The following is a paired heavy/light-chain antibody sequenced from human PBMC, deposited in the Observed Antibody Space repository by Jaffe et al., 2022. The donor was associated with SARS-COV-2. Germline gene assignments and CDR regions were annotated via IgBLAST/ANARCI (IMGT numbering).Light chain of an antibody. V-gene: IGKV1-12*01. CDR3: QQATSSPLT. CDR1: QGISSW. CDR2: AAS. J-gene: IGKJ4*01. Sequence: DIQMTQSPSSVSASVGDTVTITCRASQGISSWLAWYQQKPGKAPKLLIYAASSLQSGVPSRFSGSGSGTDFTLTISTLQPEDFGIYYCQQATSSPLTFGGGTKVEI.
Heavy chain of an antibody. CDR1: GGSIGSGINY. Sequence: VLLQESGPGLVQPSQTLSLTCSVSGGSIGSGINYWTWIRQPAGKGLEWIGHTYNSGSTNYSPSLKSRVTISVDTSKNQFSLKLSSVTAADTAVYYCARAQYPGVRGVIGWFDPWGQGTLVTVSS. CDR3: ARAQYPGVRGVIGWFDP. CDR2: TYNSGST. J-gene: IGHJ5*02. D-gene: IGHD3-10*01. V-gene: IGHV4-61*02.